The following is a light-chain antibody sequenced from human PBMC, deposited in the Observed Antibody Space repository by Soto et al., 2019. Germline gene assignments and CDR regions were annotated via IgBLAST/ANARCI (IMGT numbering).Light chain of an antibody. J-gene: IGKJ4*01. CDR3: QHYGSSPLT. V-gene: IGKV3-20*01. Sequence: EIVLTQSPGTLSLSPGERATLSCRASQSVSGSYLAWYQQKPGQAPRLLIYGASSRATGIPDRFSGSGSGTDFTLTISSLEPEDFAVYYCQHYGSSPLTFGGGTKVDIK. CDR1: QSVSGSY. CDR2: GAS.